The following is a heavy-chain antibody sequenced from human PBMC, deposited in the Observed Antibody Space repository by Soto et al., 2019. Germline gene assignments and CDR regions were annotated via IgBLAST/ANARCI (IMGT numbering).Heavy chain of an antibody. CDR1: GGSISSSSYY. D-gene: IGHD6-6*01. V-gene: IGHV4-39*01. J-gene: IGHJ4*02. Sequence: SETLSLTCTVSGGSISSSSYYWGWIRQPPGKGLEWIGSIYYSGSTYYNPSLKSRVTISVDTSKNQFSLKLSSVTAADTAVYYCARLHAARRDYWGQGTLVTVS. CDR2: IYYSGST. CDR3: ARLHAARRDY.